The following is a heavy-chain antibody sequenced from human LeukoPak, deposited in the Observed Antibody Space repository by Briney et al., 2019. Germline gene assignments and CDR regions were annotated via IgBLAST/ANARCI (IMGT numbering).Heavy chain of an antibody. CDR3: AKGPRGGVVVTAMYFDY. D-gene: IGHD2-21*02. CDR1: GFTFSSYV. V-gene: IGHV3-23*01. CDR2: ISGSGGST. J-gene: IGHJ4*02. Sequence: GGSLRLSCAASGFTFSSYVMSWVRQAPGKGLEWVSAISGSGGSTYYADSVKGRFTISRDNSKNTLYLQMNSLRAEDTAVYYCAKGPRGGVVVTAMYFDYWGQGTLVTVSS.